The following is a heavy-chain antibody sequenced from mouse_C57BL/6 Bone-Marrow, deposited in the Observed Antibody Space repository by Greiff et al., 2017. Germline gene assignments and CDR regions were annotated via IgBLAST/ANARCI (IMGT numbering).Heavy chain of an antibody. CDR2: IYPGSGST. CDR1: GYTFTSYW. V-gene: IGHV1-55*01. Sequence: QVQLQQPGAELVTPGASVKMSCTASGYTFTSYWITWVQQRPGQGLEWIGAIYPGSGSTNYNEKFKSKATLTVDTSSSTAYMQLSSLTSEDSAVYYCARPYYSNYWYFDVWGTGTTVTVSS. CDR3: ARPYYSNYWYFDV. D-gene: IGHD2-5*01. J-gene: IGHJ1*03.